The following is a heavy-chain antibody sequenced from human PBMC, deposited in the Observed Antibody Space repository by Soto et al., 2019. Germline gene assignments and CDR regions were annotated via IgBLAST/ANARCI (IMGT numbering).Heavy chain of an antibody. V-gene: IGHV3-30*18. CDR3: AKEQLAMTVVVADYFDS. Sequence: QVQLVESGGGVVQPGTSLRLSCAASGFTFSTYGIHWVRQAPGKGLEWVALISYDGGSKYYGDSVKGRFIISGDNCHNTVSMQMNSLRADDTSVYLCAKEQLAMTVVVADYFDSWGQGTLVTVSS. D-gene: IGHD3-22*01. CDR1: GFTFSTYG. J-gene: IGHJ4*02. CDR2: ISYDGGSK.